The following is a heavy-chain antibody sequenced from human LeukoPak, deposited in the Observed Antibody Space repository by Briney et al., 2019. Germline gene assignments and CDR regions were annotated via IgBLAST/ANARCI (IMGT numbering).Heavy chain of an antibody. CDR1: GITFSSYG. CDR3: ASAAGAFDF. Sequence: GGSQRLSCEASGITFSSYGIHWVRQAPGKGLEWVAVIWPDGSNKYYVDSVKGRFTISRDNSKNTLWLQMNSLRVEDTAVYYCASAAGAFDFWGQGTMVTVSS. V-gene: IGHV3-33*01. J-gene: IGHJ3*01. D-gene: IGHD6-13*01. CDR2: IWPDGSNK.